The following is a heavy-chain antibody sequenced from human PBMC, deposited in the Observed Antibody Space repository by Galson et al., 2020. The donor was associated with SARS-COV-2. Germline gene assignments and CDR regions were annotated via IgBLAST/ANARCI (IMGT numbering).Heavy chain of an antibody. J-gene: IGHJ4*02. CDR2: IKHSGST. D-gene: IGHD6-19*01. V-gene: IGHV4-34*01. CDR3: AREPTYGYSSGWYKVEDY. Sequence: SETLSLTCAVYGGSFSGYYWSWIRQPPGKGLEWIGEIKHSGSTNYNPSLKSRVNISVDTSKNQFSLKLSSVTAADTAVYYCAREPTYGYSSGWYKVEDYWGQGTLVTVSS. CDR1: GGSFSGYY.